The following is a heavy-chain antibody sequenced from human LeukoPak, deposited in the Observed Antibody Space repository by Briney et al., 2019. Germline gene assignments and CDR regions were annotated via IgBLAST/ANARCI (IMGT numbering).Heavy chain of an antibody. V-gene: IGHV1-2*02. Sequence: VASVKVSCKASGYTFTGYYMHWVRQAPGQGLEWMGWINPNSGGTNYAQKFQGRVTMTRDTSISTAYMELSRLRSDDTAVYYCARARPPHEYYDFWSGYYGGEHFDYWGQGTLVTVSS. CDR2: INPNSGGT. D-gene: IGHD3-3*01. CDR3: ARARPPHEYYDFWSGYYGGEHFDY. J-gene: IGHJ4*02. CDR1: GYTFTGYY.